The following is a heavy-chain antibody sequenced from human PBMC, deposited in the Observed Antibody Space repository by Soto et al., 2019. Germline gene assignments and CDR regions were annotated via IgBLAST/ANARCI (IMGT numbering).Heavy chain of an antibody. J-gene: IGHJ5*02. CDR2: ISHSGNT. CDR1: GGSISSGGYF. Sequence: QVQLQESGPGLVKPSQTLFLTCTVSGGSISSGGYFWSWLRQHPGRGLEWIGYISHSGNTYYSPSLRSRATIAVATSKYHFTLTLDSVTAADTAMYYCAGSHDDGSGTYWFDPWDQGTLVTVSS. D-gene: IGHD3-10*01. CDR3: AGSHDDGSGTYWFDP. V-gene: IGHV4-31*03.